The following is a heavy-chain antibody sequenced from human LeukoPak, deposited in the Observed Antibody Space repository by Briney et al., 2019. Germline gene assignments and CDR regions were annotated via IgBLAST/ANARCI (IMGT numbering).Heavy chain of an antibody. CDR2: IGTAGDA. CDR3: ARSVVETSGFDY. J-gene: IGHJ4*02. V-gene: IGHV3-13*01. CDR1: GFTFSIYD. D-gene: IGHD2-15*01. Sequence: PGGSLRLSCAASGFTFSIYDMHWVRQGTEKGLEWVSAIGTAGDAYYPGSVKGRFTISRENARNSLYLQMNSLRAEDTAVYYCARSVVETSGFDYWGQGTLVTVSS.